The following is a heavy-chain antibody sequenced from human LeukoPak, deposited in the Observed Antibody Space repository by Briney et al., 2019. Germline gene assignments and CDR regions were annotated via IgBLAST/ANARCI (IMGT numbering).Heavy chain of an antibody. CDR3: ARASSYSNYYFDY. V-gene: IGHV3-30*04. D-gene: IGHD4-11*01. CDR2: ISYDGSNK. J-gene: IGHJ4*02. CDR1: GFTFSSYA. Sequence: GRSLRLFCAASGFTFSSYAMHWVRQAPGKGLEWVAVISYDGSNKYYADSVKGRFTISRDNSKNTLYLQMNSLRAEDTAVYYCARASSYSNYYFDYWGQGTLVTVSS.